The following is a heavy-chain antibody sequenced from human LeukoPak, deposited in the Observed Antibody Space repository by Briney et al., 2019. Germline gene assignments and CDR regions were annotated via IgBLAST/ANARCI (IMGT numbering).Heavy chain of an antibody. CDR3: AKVAGYQPYYGMDV. D-gene: IGHD2-2*01. J-gene: IGHJ6*02. CDR2: ISGSGGST. Sequence: GGSLRLSCAASGVTFSSYAMSWVRQAPGKGLEWVSTISGSGGSTYYADSVKGRFTISRDNSKNTLYLQMNSLRAEDTAEYYCAKVAGYQPYYGMDVWGQETTVTASS. CDR1: GVTFSSYA. V-gene: IGHV3-23*01.